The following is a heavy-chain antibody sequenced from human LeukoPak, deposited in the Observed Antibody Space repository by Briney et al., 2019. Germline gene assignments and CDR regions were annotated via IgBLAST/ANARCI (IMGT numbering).Heavy chain of an antibody. CDR2: IYYSGST. J-gene: IGHJ5*02. V-gene: IGHV4-39*07. D-gene: IGHD2-15*01. CDR1: GGSISSSSYY. CDR3: ARDKDRTHHNWFDP. Sequence: PSETLSLTCTVSGGSISSSSYYWGWIRQPPGKGLEWIGSIYYSGSTYYNPSLKSRVTISVDTSKNQFSLKLSSVTAADTAVYYCARDKDRTHHNWFDPWGQGTLVTVSS.